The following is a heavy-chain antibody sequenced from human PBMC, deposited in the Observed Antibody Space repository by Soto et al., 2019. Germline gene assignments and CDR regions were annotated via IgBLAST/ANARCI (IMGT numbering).Heavy chain of an antibody. CDR3: ARDRAYYDLWSCYIRFDY. Sequence: ASVKVSCKASGYTFTNYDISWIRQAPGQGLEWMGWISGKNGNTKYAQTFQDRVTMTTDPSTSTAYMELRSLRSYYTAIYYCARDRAYYDLWSCYIRFDYWGQGTLVTVSS. V-gene: IGHV1-18*04. J-gene: IGHJ4*02. CDR1: GYTFTNYD. D-gene: IGHD3-3*01. CDR2: ISGKNGNT.